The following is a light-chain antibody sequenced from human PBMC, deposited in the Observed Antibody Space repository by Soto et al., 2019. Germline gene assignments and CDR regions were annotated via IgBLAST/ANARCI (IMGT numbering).Light chain of an antibody. J-gene: IGLJ1*01. Sequence: QSVLTQPASVSGSPGQSITISCTGTSSDVGGYNSVSWYQQHPGKAPKLMIYDVSNRPSGVSNRFSGSKSGNTASLTISGLQAEDEADYYCSSYTSSSTLYVFGNGTKVTVL. CDR2: DVS. CDR1: SSDVGGYNS. CDR3: SSYTSSSTLYV. V-gene: IGLV2-14*01.